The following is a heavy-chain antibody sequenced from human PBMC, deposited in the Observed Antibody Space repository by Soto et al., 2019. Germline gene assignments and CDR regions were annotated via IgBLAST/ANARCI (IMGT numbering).Heavy chain of an antibody. D-gene: IGHD6-19*01. CDR1: GDSYSISTYS. CDR2: IYQSGVT. J-gene: IGHJ5*02. V-gene: IGHV4-30-2*01. Sequence: LSLTCNMSGDSYSISTYSWGWIRQPPGKALQWIGFIYQSGVTSYNPSLASRVSISLDRSNNQCSLKLKSVTAADTAVYFCAGMPYTSGLRFDPWGPGTLVTVS. CDR3: AGMPYTSGLRFDP.